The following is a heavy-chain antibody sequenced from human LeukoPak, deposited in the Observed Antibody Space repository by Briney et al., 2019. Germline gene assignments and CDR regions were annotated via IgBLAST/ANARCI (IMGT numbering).Heavy chain of an antibody. CDR1: GGTFSSYA. Sequence: SVKLSCKASGGTFSSYAISWVRQAPGQGLEWMGGIIPIFGTANYAQKFQGRVTIATDESTSTAYKELSSLRSEDTAVYYCARASPYFYCSGGSCYFHPWGQGTLVTVSS. J-gene: IGHJ5*02. D-gene: IGHD2-15*01. V-gene: IGHV1-69*05. CDR3: ARASPYFYCSGGSCYFHP. CDR2: IIPIFGTA.